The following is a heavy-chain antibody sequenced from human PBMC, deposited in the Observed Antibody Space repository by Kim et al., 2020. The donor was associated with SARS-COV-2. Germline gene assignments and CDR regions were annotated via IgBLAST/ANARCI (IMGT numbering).Heavy chain of an antibody. D-gene: IGHD2-2*01. CDR3: ARHCSSTSCYSYYGMDV. V-gene: IGHV3-11*06. J-gene: IGHJ6*01. Sequence: KGRFTISRDNAKNSLYLQMNSLRAEDTAVYYCARHCSSTSCYSYYGMDVWGQGTTVTVSS.